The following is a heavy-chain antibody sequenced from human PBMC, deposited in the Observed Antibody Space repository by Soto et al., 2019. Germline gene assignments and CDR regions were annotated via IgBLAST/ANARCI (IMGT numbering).Heavy chain of an antibody. Sequence: GGSLRLSCAASGFTFSSYEMNWVRQAPGKGLEWVSYISSSGSTIYYADSVKGRFTISRDNAKNSLYLQMNSLRAEDTAVYYCASESSGYSGYDPDYYYYYGMDVWGQGTTVTVSS. D-gene: IGHD5-12*01. CDR1: GFTFSSYE. CDR2: ISSSGSTI. V-gene: IGHV3-48*03. J-gene: IGHJ6*02. CDR3: ASESSGYSGYDPDYYYYYGMDV.